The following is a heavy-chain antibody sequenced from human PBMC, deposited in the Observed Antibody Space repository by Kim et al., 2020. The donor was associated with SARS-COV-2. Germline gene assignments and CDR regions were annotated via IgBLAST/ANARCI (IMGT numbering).Heavy chain of an antibody. CDR2: ISYDGSNK. CDR1: GFTFSSYA. CDR3: ARASSTQGYFDY. D-gene: IGHD2-2*01. V-gene: IGHV3-30*04. J-gene: IGHJ4*02. Sequence: GGSLRLSCAASGFTFSSYAMHWVRQAPGKGLEWVAVISYDGSNKYYADSVKGRFTISRDNSKNTLYLQMNSLTAEDTAVYYCARASSTQGYFDYWGQGTLVTVSS.